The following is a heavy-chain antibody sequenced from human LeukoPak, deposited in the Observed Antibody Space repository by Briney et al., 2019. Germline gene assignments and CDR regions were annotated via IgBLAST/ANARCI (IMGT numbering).Heavy chain of an antibody. CDR2: IYYSGST. CDR3: ARIRVFSWFDP. D-gene: IGHD3-9*01. Sequence: SETLSLTCSVSGDSVSRSDSYWDWIRQPPGKGLEWIGSIYYSGSTYYNPSLKSRVTISVDTSKNQFSLKLSSVTAADTAVYYCARIRVFSWFDPWGQGTLVTVSS. V-gene: IGHV4-39*01. CDR1: GDSVSRSDSY. J-gene: IGHJ5*02.